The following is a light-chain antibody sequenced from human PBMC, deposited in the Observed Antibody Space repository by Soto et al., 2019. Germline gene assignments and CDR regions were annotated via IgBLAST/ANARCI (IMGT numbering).Light chain of an antibody. CDR2: GAS. V-gene: IGKV3-20*01. Sequence: EIVLTQSPGTLALSPGERATLSCRASQSVSSNYLTWYQQKPGQAPRLLFHGASSRATGIPDRFSGSGSGTDFTLTISRLEPEDFAVYYCQQYGSSPFTFGPGTKVDIK. CDR1: QSVSSNY. CDR3: QQYGSSPFT. J-gene: IGKJ3*01.